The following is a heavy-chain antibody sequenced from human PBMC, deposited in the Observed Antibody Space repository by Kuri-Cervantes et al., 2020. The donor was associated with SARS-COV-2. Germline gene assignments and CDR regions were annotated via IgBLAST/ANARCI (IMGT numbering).Heavy chain of an antibody. CDR3: ARVSYSSGWSQIDY. V-gene: IGHV3-30*04. CDR1: GFTFSSYA. Sequence: LSLTCAASGFTFSSYAMHWVRQAPGKGLEWVAVISYDGSNKYYADSVKGRFTISRDNSKNTLYLQMNSLRAEDTAVYYCARVSYSSGWSQIDYWGQGTLVTVSS. CDR2: ISYDGSNK. D-gene: IGHD6-19*01. J-gene: IGHJ4*02.